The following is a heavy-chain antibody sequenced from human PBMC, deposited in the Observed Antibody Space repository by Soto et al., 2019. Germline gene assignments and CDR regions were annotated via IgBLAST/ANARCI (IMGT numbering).Heavy chain of an antibody. Sequence: SETLSLTCNVSGGSISSSSYYWGWIRQPPGKGLEWIGSIYYSGSTYYNPSLKSRVTISVDTSKNQFSLKLSSVTAADTAVYYCASAMEWLATDYWGQGTLVTVSS. D-gene: IGHD6-19*01. J-gene: IGHJ4*02. V-gene: IGHV4-39*01. CDR1: GGSISSSSYY. CDR3: ASAMEWLATDY. CDR2: IYYSGST.